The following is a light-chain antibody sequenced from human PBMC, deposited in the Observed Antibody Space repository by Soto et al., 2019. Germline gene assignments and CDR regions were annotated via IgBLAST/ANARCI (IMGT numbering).Light chain of an antibody. CDR1: QSVRSN. J-gene: IGKJ1*01. CDR2: GAS. V-gene: IGKV3-20*01. Sequence: EIVMTQSPATLSASPGERATLSCRASQSVRSNLAWYQQKPGQAPRLLIYGASSRATGIPDRFSGSGSGTDFTLTISGLEPEDFAVYYCQQYGTSPRTFGQGTKV. CDR3: QQYGTSPRT.